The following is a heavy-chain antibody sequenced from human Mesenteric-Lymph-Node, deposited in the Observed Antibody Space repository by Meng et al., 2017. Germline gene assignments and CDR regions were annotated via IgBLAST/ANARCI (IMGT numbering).Heavy chain of an antibody. V-gene: IGHV3-7*01. Sequence: GESLKISCAASGFTFSSYAMSWVRQAPGKGLEWVANIKQDGSEKYYVDSVGGRFTFSRDNAKNSLSLQMNSLRAEDTAVYYCARDSPDFGYGDYGNDYWGQGTLVTVSS. J-gene: IGHJ4*02. D-gene: IGHD4-17*01. CDR1: GFTFSSYA. CDR3: ARDSPDFGYGDYGNDY. CDR2: IKQDGSEK.